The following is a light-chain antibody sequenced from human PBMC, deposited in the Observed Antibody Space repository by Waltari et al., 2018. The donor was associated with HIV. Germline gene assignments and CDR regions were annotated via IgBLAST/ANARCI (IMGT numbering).Light chain of an antibody. J-gene: IGKJ3*01. V-gene: IGKV3-15*01. Sequence: ETVMTQSPVTLSVSPGERATLSCRASQSVGTNVTWYQHKSGQAPRLLIYGASTRATAIPARFSGSGSGTEFTLTITSLQSDDYATYYCQQYQTWPLTFGPGTTVDI. CDR1: QSVGTN. CDR2: GAS. CDR3: QQYQTWPLT.